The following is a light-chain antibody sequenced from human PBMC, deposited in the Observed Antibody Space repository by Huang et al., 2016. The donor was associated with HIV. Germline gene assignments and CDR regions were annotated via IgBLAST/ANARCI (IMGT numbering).Light chain of an antibody. CDR3: QQRSNWVLT. CDR2: EAS. Sequence: EIVLTQSPATLSLSPGERATLSFRASQSVSSYLAWYQQKPGQAPRLLIHEASNRATGSPARFSGSGSGTDFTLTISSLEPEDFAVYYCQQRSNWVLTFGGGTKVDIK. V-gene: IGKV3-11*01. CDR1: QSVSSY. J-gene: IGKJ4*01.